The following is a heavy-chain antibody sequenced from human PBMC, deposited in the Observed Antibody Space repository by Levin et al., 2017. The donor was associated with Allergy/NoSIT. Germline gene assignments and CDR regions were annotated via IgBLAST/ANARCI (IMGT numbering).Heavy chain of an antibody. J-gene: IGHJ5*02. V-gene: IGHV4-59*01. CDR2: IYYSGGT. CDR3: ARDGSSGWRWFDP. Sequence: SQTLSLTCTVSGGSISTYYWSWIRQPPGKGLEWIGYIYYSGGTNINPSLKSRVTMSVDTSKNQFSLKLRSVTAADTAVYYCARDGSSGWRWFDPWGQGTLVTVSS. D-gene: IGHD6-19*01. CDR1: GGSISTYY.